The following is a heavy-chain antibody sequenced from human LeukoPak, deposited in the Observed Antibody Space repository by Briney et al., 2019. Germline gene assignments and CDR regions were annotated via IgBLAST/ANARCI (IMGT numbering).Heavy chain of an antibody. CDR1: GFTFDDYG. CDR2: INWNGGST. D-gene: IGHD3-22*01. Sequence: GGSLRLSCAASGFTFDDYGMSWVRQAPGKGLEWVSGINWNGGSTGYADSVKGRFTISRDNGKNSLHLQMNSLRAEDTALYYCARGVYYYDSSGPFDYWGQGTLVTVSS. J-gene: IGHJ4*02. CDR3: ARGVYYYDSSGPFDY. V-gene: IGHV3-20*04.